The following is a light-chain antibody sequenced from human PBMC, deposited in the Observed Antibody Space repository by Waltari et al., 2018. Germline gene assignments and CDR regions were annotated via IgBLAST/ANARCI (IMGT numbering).Light chain of an antibody. CDR1: SGHTSNI. V-gene: IGLV4-69*01. Sequence: QLLLTQSPSASASLGASVKLTCTLSSGHTSNIIAWHQQQPEKGPRYLMKVNSDGSHSKGDEIPDRLSGSSSGAERYLTISSVQSEDEADYYGQTGGHGTWVFGGGTKLTVL. CDR2: VNSDGSH. J-gene: IGLJ3*02. CDR3: QTGGHGTWV.